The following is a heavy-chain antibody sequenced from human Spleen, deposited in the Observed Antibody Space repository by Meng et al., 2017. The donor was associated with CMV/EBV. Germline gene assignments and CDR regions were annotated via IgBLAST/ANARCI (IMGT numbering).Heavy chain of an antibody. J-gene: IGHJ4*02. Sequence: GGSLRLSCKGSGYSFTSYWIGWVRQMPGKGLEWMGIIYPGDSDAKYSPSFQGQVTISADKSISTAYLQWSSLKASDTAMYFCARQGSLERPPSNWGQGTLVTVSS. D-gene: IGHD1-1*01. CDR1: GYSFTSYW. V-gene: IGHV5-51*01. CDR3: ARQGSLERPPSN. CDR2: IYPGDSDA.